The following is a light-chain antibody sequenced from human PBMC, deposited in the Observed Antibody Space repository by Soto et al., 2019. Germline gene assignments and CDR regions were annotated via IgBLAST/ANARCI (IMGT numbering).Light chain of an antibody. CDR2: DAS. CDR1: QGISSA. V-gene: IGKV1-13*02. J-gene: IGKJ4*01. CDR3: QQFNSYPFT. Sequence: AIQLIQSPSSLSASVGDRGTVTCRGSQGISSALAWYQQKPGKAPKLLIYDASSLESGVPSRFSGSGSGTDFTLTISSLQPEDFATYYCQQFNSYPFTFGGGTKVDIK.